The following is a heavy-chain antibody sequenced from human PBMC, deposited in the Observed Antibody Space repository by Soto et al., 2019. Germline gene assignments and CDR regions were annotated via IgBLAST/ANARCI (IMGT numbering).Heavy chain of an antibody. Sequence: SETLSLTCTVYGGSVSSGSYYWSWIRQPPGKGLEWIGYIYYSGSTNYNPSLKSRVTISVDTSKNQFSLKLSSVTAADTAVYYCAREEADYYGSGSYYNVGRWFDPWGQGTLVTVSS. CDR1: GGSVSSGSYY. CDR2: IYYSGST. CDR3: AREEADYYGSGSYYNVGRWFDP. V-gene: IGHV4-61*01. J-gene: IGHJ5*02. D-gene: IGHD3-10*01.